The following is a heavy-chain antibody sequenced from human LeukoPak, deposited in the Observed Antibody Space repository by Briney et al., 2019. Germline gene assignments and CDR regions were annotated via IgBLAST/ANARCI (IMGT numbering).Heavy chain of an antibody. Sequence: GASVKVSCKASGYTSTSYGISWVRQAPGQGLEWMGWISAYNGNTNYAQKLQGRVTMTTDTSTSTAYMELRSLRSDDTAVYYCVRDITIFGVVSDAFDIWGQGTMVTVSS. J-gene: IGHJ3*02. CDR1: GYTSTSYG. CDR2: ISAYNGNT. D-gene: IGHD3-3*01. V-gene: IGHV1-18*01. CDR3: VRDITIFGVVSDAFDI.